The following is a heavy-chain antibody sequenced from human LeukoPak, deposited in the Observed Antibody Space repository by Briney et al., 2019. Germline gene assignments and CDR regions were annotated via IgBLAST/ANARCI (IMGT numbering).Heavy chain of an antibody. CDR3: VRQRRYCSGDSCYQRTFGY. Sequence: GGSLRLSCAASGFTFSNYWMSWVRQAPGKGLEWVANIKQDGSEKSYVGSVTGRFTISRDNAKNSLYMQMNSLRAEDTAVYYCVRQRRYCSGDSCYQRTFGYWGQGTLVTVSS. D-gene: IGHD2-15*01. J-gene: IGHJ4*02. CDR2: IKQDGSEK. CDR1: GFTFSNYW. V-gene: IGHV3-7*03.